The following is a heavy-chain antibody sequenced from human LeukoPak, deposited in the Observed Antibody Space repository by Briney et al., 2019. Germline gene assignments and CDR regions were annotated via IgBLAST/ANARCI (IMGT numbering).Heavy chain of an antibody. Sequence: SQTLSLTCAVSGGSLSSGSYYWSCIRQPAGKGLEWIVRIYTSGSTNYNPSLNSRATISVDTSKNQFSLKLSSVTAADTAVYFCARDRDYGSNIDTFDIWGQGTMVTVSS. V-gene: IGHV4-61*02. J-gene: IGHJ3*02. CDR3: ARDRDYGSNIDTFDI. CDR1: GGSLSSGSYY. CDR2: IYTSGST. D-gene: IGHD4-23*01.